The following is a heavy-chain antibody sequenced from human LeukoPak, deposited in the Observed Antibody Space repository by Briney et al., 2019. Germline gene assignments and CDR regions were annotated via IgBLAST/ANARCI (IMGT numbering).Heavy chain of an antibody. CDR3: ARREAKVVSYGLDV. J-gene: IGHJ6*04. V-gene: IGHV3-33*07. Sequence: GGSLRLSCVGSGFTFSSYVMYWVRQAPGKGLEWVAVIWHDESNRYYADSVKGRFTISRDNPKNIMYLQMNSLGAEDTAVYYCARREAKVVSYGLDVWGKGTRVTVST. CDR2: IWHDESNR. CDR1: GFTFSSYV. D-gene: IGHD4/OR15-4a*01.